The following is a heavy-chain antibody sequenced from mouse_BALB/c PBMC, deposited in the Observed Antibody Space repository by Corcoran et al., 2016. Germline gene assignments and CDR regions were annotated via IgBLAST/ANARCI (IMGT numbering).Heavy chain of an antibody. Sequence: QIQLVQSGPEMTKPGETVKISCKASGYTFTNYGMNSVKQAPGKGVKWMGWINTYTGEPTYADDFKGRFAFSLETSASTAYLQINNLKNEDMATYFCARAYYYAMDYWGQGTSVTVSS. CDR3: ARAYYYAMDY. CDR2: INTYTGEP. D-gene: IGHD2-10*01. J-gene: IGHJ4*01. V-gene: IGHV9-1*02. CDR1: GYTFTNYG.